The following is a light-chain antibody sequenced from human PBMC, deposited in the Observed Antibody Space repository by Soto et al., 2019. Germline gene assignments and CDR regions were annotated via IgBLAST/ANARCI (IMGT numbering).Light chain of an antibody. CDR1: QDISNY. V-gene: IGKV1-27*01. CDR3: QMYNSAPPWT. J-gene: IGKJ1*01. Sequence: DIQMTQSPSSLSASVGDRVTITCRATQDISNYLAWYQQKPGKVPNLLIYAASTLQSGVPSRFSGSGSGTDFTLTISSLQPEDVATSYCQMYNSAPPWTFGQGTKVEI. CDR2: AAS.